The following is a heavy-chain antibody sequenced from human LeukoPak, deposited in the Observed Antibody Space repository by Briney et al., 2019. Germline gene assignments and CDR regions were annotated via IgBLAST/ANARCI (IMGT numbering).Heavy chain of an antibody. D-gene: IGHD5-12*01. CDR2: ISGSGGST. V-gene: IGHV3-23*01. CDR1: GFTFSSYA. Sequence: GGSLRLSCAASGFTFSSYAMSWVRQAPGKGLEWVSAISGSGGSTYYADSVKGRFTISRDNSKNTLYLQMNSLRAEDTAVYYCAKDMIRGYSGYEPFDYWGQGTLVTVSS. J-gene: IGHJ4*02. CDR3: AKDMIRGYSGYEPFDY.